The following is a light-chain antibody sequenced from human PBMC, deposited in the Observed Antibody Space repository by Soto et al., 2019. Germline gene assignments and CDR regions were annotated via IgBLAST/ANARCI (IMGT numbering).Light chain of an antibody. V-gene: IGKV3-15*01. CDR3: QQYNTWPFT. CDR2: DTS. Sequence: EIVMTQSPATLSVSPGERATLSCRASQTVSSDVAWYQQKLGQAPRLLIRDTSSRATGIPARFSGSGSGTEFTLTISSLQSEDFAVYYCQQYNTWPFTFGPGTKVNIK. CDR1: QTVSSD. J-gene: IGKJ3*01.